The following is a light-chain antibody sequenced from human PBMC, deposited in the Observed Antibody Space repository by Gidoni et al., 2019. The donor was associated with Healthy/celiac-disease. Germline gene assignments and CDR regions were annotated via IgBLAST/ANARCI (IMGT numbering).Light chain of an antibody. Sequence: EIVLTQSPGTLSLSPGERATISCRASQSVSSSYLAWYQQKPGQAPRLLIYGASSRATGIPDRFSVSGSGTDFTLTISRLEPEDFAVYYCQQYGSSPLFTFGPGTKVDIK. CDR1: QSVSSSY. CDR3: QQYGSSPLFT. CDR2: GAS. J-gene: IGKJ3*01. V-gene: IGKV3-20*01.